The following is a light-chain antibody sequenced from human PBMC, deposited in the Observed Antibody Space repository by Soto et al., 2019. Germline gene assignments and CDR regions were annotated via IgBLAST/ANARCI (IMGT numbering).Light chain of an antibody. CDR2: GAS. CDR1: QSVSSSY. J-gene: IGKJ4*01. Sequence: EIVLTQSPGTPSLSPGGRATLFFLASQSVSSSYLAWYQQRPGQAPRLLIYGASTRATGIPARFSGGGSGTEFTLTISSLQSEDLAVYYCQQYNNWPLTFGGGTKVDIK. CDR3: QQYNNWPLT. V-gene: IGKV3-15*01.